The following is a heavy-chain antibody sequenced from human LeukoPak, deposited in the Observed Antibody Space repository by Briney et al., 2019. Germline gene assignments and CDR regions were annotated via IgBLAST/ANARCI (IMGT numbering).Heavy chain of an antibody. D-gene: IGHD3-9*01. J-gene: IGHJ4*02. CDR3: ARDRRERYFDWSPIDY. CDR1: GYTFTSYG. Sequence: ASVKVSCKASGYTFTSYGISWVRQAPGQGLEWMGWISAYNGNTNYAQKLQGRVTMTTDTSTSTAYMELRSLRSDDTAVYYCARDRRERYFDWSPIDYWGQGTLVTVSS. CDR2: ISAYNGNT. V-gene: IGHV1-18*01.